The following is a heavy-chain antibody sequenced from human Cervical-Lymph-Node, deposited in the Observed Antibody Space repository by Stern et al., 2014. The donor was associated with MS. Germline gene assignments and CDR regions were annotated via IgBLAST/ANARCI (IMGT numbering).Heavy chain of an antibody. J-gene: IGHJ4*02. D-gene: IGHD2-2*02. Sequence: QVQLVESGTEVKKPGASVKVSCKASGYTFTGYYIHWVRQAPGQGLEWMGWINPNSGGTNHAQKFQGRVTMTRDTSINTVHMELTRLTSDDTAVYYCVREPAAIGPTWGQGTLVTVSS. CDR2: INPNSGGT. V-gene: IGHV1-2*02. CDR1: GYTFTGYY. CDR3: VREPAAIGPT.